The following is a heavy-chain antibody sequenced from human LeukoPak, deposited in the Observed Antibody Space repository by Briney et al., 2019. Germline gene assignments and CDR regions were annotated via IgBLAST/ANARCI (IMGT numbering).Heavy chain of an antibody. D-gene: IGHD2-8*01. CDR3: ARAHSRFCTNGVCPDAFDI. J-gene: IGHJ3*02. V-gene: IGHV5-51*03. CDR1: GYSFTSYW. Sequence: GESPKISCKGSGYSFTSYWIGWVRQMPGKGLEWMGIIYPVDSDTRYSPSFQGQVTISADKSISTAYLQWSSLKASDTAMYYCARAHSRFCTNGVCPDAFDIWGQGTMVTDSS. CDR2: IYPVDSDT.